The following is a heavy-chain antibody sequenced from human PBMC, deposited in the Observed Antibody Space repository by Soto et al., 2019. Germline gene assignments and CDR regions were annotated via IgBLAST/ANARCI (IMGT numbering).Heavy chain of an antibody. J-gene: IGHJ4*02. D-gene: IGHD1-26*01. Sequence: QVQLVQSGGGVVQTGNSLRLSCTVSGLTFSSSSVHWVRQAPGKGLEWVAVISENGDRQYSTDSVRGRFLVSRDTFNNTIYLQMNSLRPDDTGEYFCARRLAPSVSALGYWGQGALVTVSS. CDR3: ARRLAPSVSALGY. CDR2: ISENGDRQ. V-gene: IGHV3-30-3*01. CDR1: GLTFSSSS.